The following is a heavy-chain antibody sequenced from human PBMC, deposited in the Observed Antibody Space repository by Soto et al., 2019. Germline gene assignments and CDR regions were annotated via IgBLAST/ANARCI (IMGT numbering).Heavy chain of an antibody. Sequence: GGSLRLSCVASGFSFSIYGMYWVRQAPGKGLEWVAAISYDGSNKYYVDSVRGRFTISRDNSKNTVYLQMNSMRGEARAVYFCAKPYSGRPSKSFGCWGQGTLVTVSS. CDR3: AKPYSGRPSKSFGC. CDR2: ISYDGSNK. V-gene: IGHV3-30*18. CDR1: GFSFSIYG. D-gene: IGHD1-26*01. J-gene: IGHJ4*01.